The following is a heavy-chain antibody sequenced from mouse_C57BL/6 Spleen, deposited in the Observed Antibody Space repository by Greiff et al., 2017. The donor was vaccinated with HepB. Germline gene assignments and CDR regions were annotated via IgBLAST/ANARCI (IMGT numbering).Heavy chain of an antibody. D-gene: IGHD1-1*01. CDR3: TTSPGSSYEEAMDY. CDR2: IDPEDGDT. J-gene: IGHJ4*01. Sequence: EVKLMESGAELVRPGASVKLSCTASGFNIKDYYMHWVKQRPEQGLEWIGRIDPEDGDTEYAPKFQGKATMTADTSSNTAYLQLSSLTSEDTAVYYCTTSPGSSYEEAMDYWGQGTSVTVSS. V-gene: IGHV14-1*01. CDR1: GFNIKDYY.